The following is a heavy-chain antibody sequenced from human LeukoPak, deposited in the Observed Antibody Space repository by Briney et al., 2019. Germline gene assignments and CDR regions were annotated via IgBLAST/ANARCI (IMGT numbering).Heavy chain of an antibody. V-gene: IGHV4-34*01. CDR3: ARGDLYSSSWSKPYYFDY. J-gene: IGHJ4*02. CDR1: GGSISSYY. CDR2: INHGGST. Sequence: SETLSLTCTVSGGSISSYYWSWIRQPPGKGLEWIGEINHGGSTNYNPSPKSRVTISVDTSKNQFSLKLSSVTAADTAVYYCARGDLYSSSWSKPYYFDYWGQGTLVTVSS. D-gene: IGHD6-13*01.